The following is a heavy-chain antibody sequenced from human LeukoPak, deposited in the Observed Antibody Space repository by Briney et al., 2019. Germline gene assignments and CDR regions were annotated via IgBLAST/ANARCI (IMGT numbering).Heavy chain of an antibody. J-gene: IGHJ4*02. Sequence: SETLSLTCAVYGGSFSGYYWSWIRQPPGKGLEWIGYIYYSGSTNYNPSLKSRVTISVDTSKNQFSLKLSSVTAADTAVYYCARVKFAAYCGGDCYSGGLDYWGQGTLATVSS. CDR2: IYYSGST. CDR3: ARVKFAAYCGGDCYSGGLDY. D-gene: IGHD2-21*02. CDR1: GGSFSGYY. V-gene: IGHV4-59*01.